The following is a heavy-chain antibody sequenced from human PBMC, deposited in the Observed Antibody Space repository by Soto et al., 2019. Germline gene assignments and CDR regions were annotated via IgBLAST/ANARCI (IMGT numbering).Heavy chain of an antibody. CDR1: TYTFSSYA. CDR2: INDGGGTT. D-gene: IGHD2-2*01. V-gene: IGHV3-23*01. CDR3: ARRTTRPVVPGADDY. J-gene: IGHJ4*02. Sequence: GESLKISCKSSTYTFSSYAMSWVRQAPGKGLEWVSVINDGGGTTYYAASVKGRFTISRDNSKNTLYLQMNSLRAEDTAIYYCARRTTRPVVPGADDYWGPGTLVTVSS.